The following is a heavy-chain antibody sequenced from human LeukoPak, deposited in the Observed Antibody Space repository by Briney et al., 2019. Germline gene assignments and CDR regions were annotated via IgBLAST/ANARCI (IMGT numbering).Heavy chain of an antibody. D-gene: IGHD3-16*01. CDR1: GFTFTNYW. V-gene: IGHV3-7*04. CDR2: IKYDESEK. CDR3: ARDDGGDNNWGSIDY. Sequence: GGSLRLSCAASGFTFTNYWMTWVRQAPGKGLEWVANIKYDESEKYYVDSVKGRFTVSRDNAENSLYLQMSSLRPEDTGVYYCARDDGGDNNWGSIDYWGQGTLVTVSS. J-gene: IGHJ4*02.